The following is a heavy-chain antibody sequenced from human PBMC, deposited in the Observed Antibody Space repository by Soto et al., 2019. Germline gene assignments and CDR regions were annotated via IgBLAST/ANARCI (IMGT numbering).Heavy chain of an antibody. J-gene: IGHJ4*02. CDR2: INAGNGNT. Sequence: QVQLVQSGAEVKKPGASVKVSCKASGYTFTSYAMHWVRQAPGHRLEWMGWINAGNGNTKYAQKFQGRVTITRDTSASTAYMELSSLRSEDTAVYYCARGSKGVTTLLYWGQGTLVTVSS. CDR1: GYTFTSYA. CDR3: ARGSKGVTTLLY. D-gene: IGHD4-17*01. V-gene: IGHV1-3*01.